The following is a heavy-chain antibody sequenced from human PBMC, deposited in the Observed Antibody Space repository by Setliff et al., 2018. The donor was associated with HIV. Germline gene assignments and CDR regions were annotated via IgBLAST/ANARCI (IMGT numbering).Heavy chain of an antibody. D-gene: IGHD6-6*01. V-gene: IGHV4-31*02. Sequence: SETLSLTCSVSDVSITSGGHYWSWIRHLPGKGLEWIGYIHYTGSNFYNPSLTDRLTLSVDTSDNQFSLKLTSVTAADTAVYYCARGGTSRAAWFDSWGQGTLVTVSS. CDR1: DVSITSGGHY. CDR2: IHYTGSN. J-gene: IGHJ5*01. CDR3: ARGGTSRAAWFDS.